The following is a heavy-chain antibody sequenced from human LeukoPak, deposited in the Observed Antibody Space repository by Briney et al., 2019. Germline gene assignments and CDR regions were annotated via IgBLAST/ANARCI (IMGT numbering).Heavy chain of an antibody. CDR1: GFTFSRYW. V-gene: IGHV3-74*01. Sequence: GGSLRLSCAASGFTFSRYWMHWVRQAPGKGLVWVPRINSDGSSTTYADSVKGRFTISRDNAKNTLYLQMNSLRAEDTALYYCAKDDDSDRGFDYWGQGTLVTVSS. D-gene: IGHD3-22*01. CDR3: AKDDDSDRGFDY. CDR2: INSDGSST. J-gene: IGHJ4*02.